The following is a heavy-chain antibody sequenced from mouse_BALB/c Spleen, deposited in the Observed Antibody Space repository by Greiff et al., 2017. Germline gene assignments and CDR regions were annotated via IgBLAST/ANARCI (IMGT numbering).Heavy chain of an antibody. CDR3: ARQGYYAMDY. Sequence: EVMLVESGGGLVKPGGSLKLSCAASGFTFSSYGMSWVRQTPDKRLEWVATISSGGSYTYYPDSVKGRFTISRDNAKNTLYLQMSSLKSEDTAMYYCARQGYYAMDYWGQGTSVTVSS. V-gene: IGHV5-6*03. CDR2: ISSGGSYT. J-gene: IGHJ4*01. CDR1: GFTFSSYG.